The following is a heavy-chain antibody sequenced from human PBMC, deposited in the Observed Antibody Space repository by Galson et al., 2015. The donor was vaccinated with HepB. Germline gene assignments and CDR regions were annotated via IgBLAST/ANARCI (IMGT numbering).Heavy chain of an antibody. Sequence: SLRLSCAASGFIFSSHSMNWVRQAPGRGLEWISYISTISTTVYYADSVKGRFTVSRDNSRNSLYLQLNGLRDEDTAVYYCARVQTTDFWNGDRRIDAFDIWGQGTMVTVSS. J-gene: IGHJ3*02. CDR2: ISTISTTV. CDR3: ARVQTTDFWNGDRRIDAFDI. D-gene: IGHD3-3*01. V-gene: IGHV3-48*02. CDR1: GFIFSSHS.